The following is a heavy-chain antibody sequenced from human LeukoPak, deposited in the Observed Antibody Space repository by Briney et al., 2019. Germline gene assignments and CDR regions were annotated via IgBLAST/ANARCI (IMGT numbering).Heavy chain of an antibody. CDR1: GFTFSSYS. V-gene: IGHV3-21*01. Sequence: GGSLRLSCAASGFTFSSYSMNWVRQAPGKGLEWVSSISSSSSYIYYADSVKGRFTISRDNAKNSLYLQMNSLRAEDTAVYYCARERETRQNYYYYGMDVWGQGTTVTVSS. J-gene: IGHJ6*02. CDR2: ISSSSSYI. CDR3: ARERETRQNYYYYGMDV. D-gene: IGHD1-14*01.